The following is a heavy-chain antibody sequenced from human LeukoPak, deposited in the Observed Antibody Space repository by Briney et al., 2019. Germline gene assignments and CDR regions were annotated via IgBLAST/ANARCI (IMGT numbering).Heavy chain of an antibody. CDR2: ISSSGTTI. CDR1: GFTFCSYS. V-gene: IGHV3-48*02. J-gene: IGHJ4*02. CDR3: AKDPPITGPFEY. Sequence: GGSPRLFCAASGFTFCSYSMNWVRQAPGRGLEWVSYISSSGTTIFYADSVEGRFTISRDNAKNSVYLQMKSLRDEDTAVYFCAKDPPITGPFEYWGQGTLVTVSS. D-gene: IGHD5-24*01.